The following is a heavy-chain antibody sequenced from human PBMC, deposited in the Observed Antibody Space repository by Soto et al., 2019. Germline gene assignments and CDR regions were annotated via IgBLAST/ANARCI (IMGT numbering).Heavy chain of an antibody. CDR2: ISAYNGST. J-gene: IGHJ6*02. CDR3: ARGFDGPHVDYYYYGMDV. V-gene: IGHV1-18*04. D-gene: IGHD3-9*01. Sequence: ASVKVSCKASGYTFTSYGISWVRQAPGQGLEWMGWISAYNGSTNYAQKLQGRVTMTTDTSTSTAYMELRSLRSDDTAVYYCARGFDGPHVDYYYYGMDVWGQGTTVTVSS. CDR1: GYTFTSYG.